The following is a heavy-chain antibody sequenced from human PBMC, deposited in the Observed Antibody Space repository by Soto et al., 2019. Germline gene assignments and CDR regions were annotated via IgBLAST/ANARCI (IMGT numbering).Heavy chain of an antibody. CDR2: ISGSGGST. D-gene: IGHD5-18*01. Sequence: PGGSLRLSCAASGFTFSSYAMSWVRQAPGKGLEWVSAISGSGGSTYYADSVKGRFTISRDNSKNTLYLQMNSLRAEDTAVYYCAKVSGYSYGYDYYFDYWGQGTLVTVSS. CDR1: GFTFSSYA. V-gene: IGHV3-23*01. CDR3: AKVSGYSYGYDYYFDY. J-gene: IGHJ4*02.